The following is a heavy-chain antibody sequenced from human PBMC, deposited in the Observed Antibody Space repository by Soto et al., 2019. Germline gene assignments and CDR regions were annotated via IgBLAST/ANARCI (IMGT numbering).Heavy chain of an antibody. CDR3: ARSYTPHIVVVVAATPGTHFEY. J-gene: IGHJ4*02. D-gene: IGHD2-15*01. V-gene: IGHV1-46*01. Sequence: QVQLVQSGAEVKKPGASVKVSCKASGYTFTSYYMHWVRQAPGQGLEWMGIINPSGGSTSYAQTFQGRVTMNRDTSTSTVYMELSSLRSEDTAVDYCARSYTPHIVVVVAATPGTHFEYWGQGTLVTVSS. CDR1: GYTFTSYY. CDR2: INPSGGST.